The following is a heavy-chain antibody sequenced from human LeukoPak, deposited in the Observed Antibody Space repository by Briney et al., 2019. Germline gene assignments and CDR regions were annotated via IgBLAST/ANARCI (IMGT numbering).Heavy chain of an antibody. CDR1: GFTFSSYA. D-gene: IGHD3-3*01. V-gene: IGHV3-23*01. Sequence: GGSLRLSCAASGFTFSSYAMSWVRQAPGKGLEWVSAISGSGGSTYYADSVKGRFTISRDNSKNTLYLQMNSLRAEDTAVYYCAKDPSIFGVVIDYFDYWGPGTLVTVSS. J-gene: IGHJ4*02. CDR3: AKDPSIFGVVIDYFDY. CDR2: ISGSGGST.